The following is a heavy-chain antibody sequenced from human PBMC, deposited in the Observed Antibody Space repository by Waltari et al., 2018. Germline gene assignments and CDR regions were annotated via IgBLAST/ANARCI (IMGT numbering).Heavy chain of an antibody. CDR3: ASRYSTSSMDS. J-gene: IGHJ5*01. D-gene: IGHD6-6*01. CDR1: GFDFRSYE. V-gene: IGHV3-48*03. CDR2: ISSKSTI. Sequence: EVQLVESGGDLIEPGGSLRLHCAASGFDFRSYEINWVRQAPGKGLEWVSYISSKSTIYYAESVKGRFTISRDNAKNSLYLQMNGLRADDTGVYYCASRYSTSSMDSWGQGTLVTVSS.